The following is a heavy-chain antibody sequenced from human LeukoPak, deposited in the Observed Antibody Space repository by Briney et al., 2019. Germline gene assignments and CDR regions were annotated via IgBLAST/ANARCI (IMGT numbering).Heavy chain of an antibody. CDR3: ARERYSGSYPRSYFDY. J-gene: IGHJ4*02. V-gene: IGHV3-74*01. CDR1: GFTFSSYW. D-gene: IGHD1-26*01. Sequence: GGSLRLSCAASGFTFSSYWMHWVRQAPGKGLVWVSRINSDGSSTSYADSVKGRFTISRDNAKNTLYLQMNSLRAEDTAVYYCARERYSGSYPRSYFDYWGQGTLVTVSS. CDR2: INSDGSST.